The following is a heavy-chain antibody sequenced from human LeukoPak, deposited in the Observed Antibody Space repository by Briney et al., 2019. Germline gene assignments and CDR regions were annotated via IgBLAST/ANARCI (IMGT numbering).Heavy chain of an antibody. CDR3: ARGVDDCGGDCYLAYYYYGMDV. D-gene: IGHD2-21*02. J-gene: IGHJ6*02. Sequence: ASVKVSCKASGYTFTSYGISWVRQAPGQGLEWMGWISAYNGNTNYAQKFQGRVTMTTDTSTSTAYMELRSLRSDDTAVYYCARGVDDCGGDCYLAYYYYGMDVWGQGTTVTVSS. CDR1: GYTFTSYG. CDR2: ISAYNGNT. V-gene: IGHV1-18*01.